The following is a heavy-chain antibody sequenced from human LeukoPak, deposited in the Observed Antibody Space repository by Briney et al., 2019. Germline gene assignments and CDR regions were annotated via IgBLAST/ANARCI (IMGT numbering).Heavy chain of an antibody. CDR2: IEYDGSNK. Sequence: GGSLRLSCAASGFTFSNYGMHWVRQAPGKGPEWVTFIEYDGSNKYYADSVKGRFTISRDNSKNTLYLQMNSLRAEDTAVYYCNYCSSTNCYWGQGTLVTVSS. D-gene: IGHD2-2*01. CDR3: NYCSSTNCY. J-gene: IGHJ4*02. CDR1: GFTFSNYG. V-gene: IGHV3-30*02.